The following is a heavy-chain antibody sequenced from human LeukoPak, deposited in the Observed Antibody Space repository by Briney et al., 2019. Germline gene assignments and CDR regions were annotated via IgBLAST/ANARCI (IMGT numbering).Heavy chain of an antibody. Sequence: GGSLRLSCAASGFTFSSYAMSWVRQAPGKGLEWVSAISGSGGSTYYADSVKGRFTISRDNAKNTLYLQMNSLTAEDTAVYYCARLEYSYGYSAYWGQGTLVTVSS. CDR2: ISGSGGST. CDR3: ARLEYSYGYSAY. J-gene: IGHJ4*02. CDR1: GFTFSSYA. V-gene: IGHV3-23*01. D-gene: IGHD5-18*01.